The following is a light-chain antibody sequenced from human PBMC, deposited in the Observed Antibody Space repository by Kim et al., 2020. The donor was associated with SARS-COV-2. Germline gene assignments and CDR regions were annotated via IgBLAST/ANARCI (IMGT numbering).Light chain of an antibody. J-gene: IGKJ4*01. Sequence: SPGDRATLSCRASQSVITAFLVWYQQHVGQAPRLLLYATSSRANGVPDRFSGSGSDTEFSLTISGLEPEDFAVYYCHQCQTPPVTFGGGTKVDIK. V-gene: IGKV3-20*01. CDR3: HQCQTPPVT. CDR1: QSVITAF. CDR2: ATS.